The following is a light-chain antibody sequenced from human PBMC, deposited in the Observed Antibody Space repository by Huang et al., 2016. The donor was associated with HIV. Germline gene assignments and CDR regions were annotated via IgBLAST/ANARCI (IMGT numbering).Light chain of an antibody. J-gene: IGKJ4*01. Sequence: EIVLTQSPGTLSLSPGERATLSCRASQCVRSSSLAWYQQKPGQSPRLLIFGASNRATAIPDRFSGSGSATDFTLTISRLEPEDFAVYYCQQYGSSPLTFGGGTKVEIK. CDR1: QCVRSSS. CDR2: GAS. CDR3: QQYGSSPLT. V-gene: IGKV3-20*01.